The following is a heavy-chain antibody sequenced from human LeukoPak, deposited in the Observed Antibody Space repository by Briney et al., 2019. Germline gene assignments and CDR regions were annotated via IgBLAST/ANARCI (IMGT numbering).Heavy chain of an antibody. V-gene: IGHV3-23*01. D-gene: IGHD2-15*01. J-gene: IGHJ4*02. Sequence: GGSLRLSCAASGFTFSSYAMCWVRQAPGKGPEWVSGITESGDITYYADSVKGRFTISRDNSKNTLYLQMNSLRAGDTAKYYCAKYCSGATCSGYWGQGTLVTVSS. CDR2: ITESGDIT. CDR3: AKYCSGATCSGY. CDR1: GFTFSSYA.